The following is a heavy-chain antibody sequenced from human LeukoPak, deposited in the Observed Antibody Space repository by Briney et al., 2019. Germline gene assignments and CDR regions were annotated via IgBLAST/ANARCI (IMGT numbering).Heavy chain of an antibody. D-gene: IGHD3-10*01. J-gene: IGHJ6*02. V-gene: IGHV3-21*01. Sequence: GGSLRLSCVTSEFTFISHSMHFVRQAPGKGLEWGSSISSNSANIYQLDSIKGRFTISRDNAKNSLYLQMNSLRSEDTAVYYCARERYGPGNLDLDVWGQGTTVIVSS. CDR1: EFTFISHS. CDR3: ARERYGPGNLDLDV. CDR2: ISSNSANI.